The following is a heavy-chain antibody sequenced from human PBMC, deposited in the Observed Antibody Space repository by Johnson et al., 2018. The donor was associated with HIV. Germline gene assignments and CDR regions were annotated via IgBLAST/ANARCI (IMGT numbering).Heavy chain of an antibody. CDR2: VSYDGSNE. V-gene: IGHV3-30*03. CDR1: GFTFSSYG. CDR3: MTDILTGYYNPDGFDI. D-gene: IGHD3-9*01. J-gene: IGHJ3*02. Sequence: QVQLVESGGGVVQPGRSLRLSCVASGFTFSSYGMHWVRQAPGKGLECVAIVSYDGSNEYYADSVKGRFTISRDNSKNTLYLQMSGLRVEDTAVYYCMTDILTGYYNPDGFDIWGQGTMVTVS.